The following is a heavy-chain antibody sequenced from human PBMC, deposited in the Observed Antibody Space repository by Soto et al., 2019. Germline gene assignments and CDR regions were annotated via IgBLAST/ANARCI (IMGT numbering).Heavy chain of an antibody. V-gene: IGHV4-59*01. D-gene: IGHD2-2*01. CDR2: IYYSGSI. CDR3: ARYHSIVPHWFDP. CDR1: GGSIGGYY. J-gene: IGHJ5*02. Sequence: PSETLSLTCTVSGGSIGGYYWSWIRQPPGKRLEWMGYIYYSGSIKYNPSLKSRVTISVDTSKNQFSLKLSSVTAADTAVYYCARYHSIVPHWFDPWGQGTLVTVSS.